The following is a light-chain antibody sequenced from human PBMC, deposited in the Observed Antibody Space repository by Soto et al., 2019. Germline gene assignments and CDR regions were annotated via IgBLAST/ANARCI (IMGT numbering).Light chain of an antibody. J-gene: IGLJ1*01. CDR3: NSYTRFSTYV. CDR2: EVT. CDR1: SSDVGLYDF. V-gene: IGLV2-14*01. Sequence: QSVLTQPASVSGSPGQSITISCTGASSDVGLYDFVSWYQQHPGKAPKLLIYEVTYRPSGVSSRFSGSKSGNTASLTISGPQAEDEADYYCNSYTRFSTYVFGTGTKVTVL.